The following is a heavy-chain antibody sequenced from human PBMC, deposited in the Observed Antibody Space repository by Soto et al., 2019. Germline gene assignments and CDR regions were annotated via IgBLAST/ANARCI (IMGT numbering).Heavy chain of an antibody. V-gene: IGHV4-39*01. CDR3: ARVNRALIPYYYYMDV. CDR2: IYYSGST. J-gene: IGHJ6*03. D-gene: IGHD2-21*01. CDR1: GGSISSSSYY. Sequence: SETLSLTCTVSGGSISSSSYYWGWIRQPPGKGLEWIGSIYYSGSTYYNPSLKSRVTISVDTSKNQFSLKLSSVTAADTAVYYCARVNRALIPYYYYMDVWGKGTTVTVSS.